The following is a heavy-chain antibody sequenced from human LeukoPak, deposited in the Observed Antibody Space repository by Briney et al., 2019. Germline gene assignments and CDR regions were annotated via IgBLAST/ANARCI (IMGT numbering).Heavy chain of an antibody. D-gene: IGHD3-3*01. J-gene: IGHJ6*03. CDR3: ARALWSENYMDV. CDR1: GFTFSSYS. CDR2: ISSSSSYI. Sequence: GGSLRLSCAASGFTFSSYSMNWVRQAPGKGLEWVSSISSSSSYIYYADSVKGRFTISRDNAKNSLYLQMNSLRAEDTAVYYCARALWSENYMDVWGKGTTVTVSS. V-gene: IGHV3-21*01.